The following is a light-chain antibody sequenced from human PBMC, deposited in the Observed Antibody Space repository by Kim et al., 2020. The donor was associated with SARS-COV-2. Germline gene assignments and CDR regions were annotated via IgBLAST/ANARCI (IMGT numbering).Light chain of an antibody. CDR3: QAWDSSTAV. J-gene: IGLJ3*02. Sequence: SYELTQPPSVSVSPGQTASITCSGDKLGDKYAYWYQQKPGQSPVVVIYQDSKRPSGITERFAGSNSGNTATLTISGTQAMDEADYYCQAWDSSTAVFGGGTQLTVL. CDR1: KLGDKY. V-gene: IGLV3-1*01. CDR2: QDS.